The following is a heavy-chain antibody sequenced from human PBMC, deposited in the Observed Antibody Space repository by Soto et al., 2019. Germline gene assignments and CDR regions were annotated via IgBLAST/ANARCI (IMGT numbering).Heavy chain of an antibody. CDR1: GGSVSSGSYY. J-gene: IGHJ1*01. CDR3: ARGIVVAPGT. D-gene: IGHD3-22*01. V-gene: IGHV4-61*01. CDR2: IYYSGST. Sequence: QVQLQESGPGLVKPSETLSLTCTVSGGSVSSGSYYWSWIRQPPGKGLEWIGYIYYSGSTNYNPSLMSRVTISVDTSKNQFSLKLSSVTAADTAVYYCARGIVVAPGTWGQGPLVTVSS.